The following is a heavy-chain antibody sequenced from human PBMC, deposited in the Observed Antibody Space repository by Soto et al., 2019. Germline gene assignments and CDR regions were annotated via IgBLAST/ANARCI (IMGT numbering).Heavy chain of an antibody. D-gene: IGHD3-3*01. CDR3: AKTYYDFWRASGAFDI. CDR2: ISGSGGST. CDR1: GFTFSSYA. V-gene: IGHV3-23*01. Sequence: GGSLRLSCAASGFTFSSYAMSWVRQAPGKGLEWVSAISGSGGSTYYADSVKGRFTISRDNSKNTLYLQMNSLRAEDTAVYYCAKTYYDFWRASGAFDIWGQGTMVTVSS. J-gene: IGHJ3*02.